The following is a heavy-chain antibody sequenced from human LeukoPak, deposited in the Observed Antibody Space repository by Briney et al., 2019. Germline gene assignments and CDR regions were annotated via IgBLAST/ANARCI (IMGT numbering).Heavy chain of an antibody. D-gene: IGHD2-15*01. CDR3: AKDRGSCSGDSCYSVDY. CDR1: KFTFSTYG. Sequence: GGSLRLSCAASKFTFSTYGMHWVRPTPGKGLEWVAVISSDGTNKHYADSVKGRFTISRDSSKNTLYLQMSSLRPEDTAVYYCAKDRGSCSGDSCYSVDYWGQGTLVTVSS. J-gene: IGHJ4*02. CDR2: ISSDGTNK. V-gene: IGHV3-30*18.